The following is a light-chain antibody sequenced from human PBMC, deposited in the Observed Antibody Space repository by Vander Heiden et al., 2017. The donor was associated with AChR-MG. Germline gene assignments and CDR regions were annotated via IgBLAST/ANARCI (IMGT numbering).Light chain of an antibody. CDR3: QSYDDTNHGV. CDR2: EDN. V-gene: IGLV6-57*03. Sequence: NFVLTQPHSVSESPGKTVTISCTRSGGSIASNYVQWYQQRPGRAPTTVIFEDNHRPSGVPDRFSGSSDSSSNSASLIISGLKTEDEADYYCQSYDDTNHGVFGGGTKLTVL. J-gene: IGLJ2*01. CDR1: GGSIASNY.